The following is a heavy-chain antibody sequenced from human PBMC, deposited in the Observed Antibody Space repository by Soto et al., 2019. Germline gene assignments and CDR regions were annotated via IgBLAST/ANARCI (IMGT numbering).Heavy chain of an antibody. CDR1: GFTFSSYW. D-gene: IGHD3-3*01. J-gene: IGHJ6*02. Sequence: PGGSLRLSCAASGFTFSSYWMFWVRQAPGKGLVWVSRISIDGRSTNYADSVKGRFTISRDNAKNTLYLQMNSLRAEDTAVYYCARDRVLRFLEWLPYYGMDVWGQGTTVTSP. CDR2: ISIDGRST. CDR3: ARDRVLRFLEWLPYYGMDV. V-gene: IGHV3-74*01.